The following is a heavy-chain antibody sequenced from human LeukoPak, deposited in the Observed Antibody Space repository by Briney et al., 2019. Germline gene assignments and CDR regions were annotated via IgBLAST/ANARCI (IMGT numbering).Heavy chain of an antibody. J-gene: IGHJ5*02. D-gene: IGHD5-18*01. V-gene: IGHV3-33*03. CDR3: AGVHSSKNWFDP. CDR1: GFRLTTYG. CDR2: IPFDGSDE. Sequence: GRSLRLSCEVSGFRLTTYGTHWVRQAPGKGLEWVAYIPFDGSDEYYVDSVKGRFTISRDNAKNSLYLQMNSLRAEDTAVYYCAGVHSSKNWFDPWGQGTLVTVSS.